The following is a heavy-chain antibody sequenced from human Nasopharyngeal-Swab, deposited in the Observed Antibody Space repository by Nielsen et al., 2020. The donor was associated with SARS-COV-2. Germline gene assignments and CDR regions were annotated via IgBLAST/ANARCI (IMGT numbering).Heavy chain of an antibody. CDR1: GGSFSGYY. Sequence: SETLSLTCAVYGGSFSGYYWSWIRQPPGKGPEWIGEINHSGSTNYNPSLKSRVTISVDTSKNQFSLKLSSVTAADTAVYYCARDQEAAAQNDRVAFDIWGQGTTVTVSS. V-gene: IGHV4-34*01. CDR2: INHSGST. J-gene: IGHJ3*02. D-gene: IGHD6-13*01. CDR3: ARDQEAAAQNDRVAFDI.